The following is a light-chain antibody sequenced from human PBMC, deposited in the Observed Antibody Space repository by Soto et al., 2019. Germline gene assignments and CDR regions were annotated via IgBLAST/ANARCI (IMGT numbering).Light chain of an antibody. CDR3: QQYYNTPYT. CDR2: WAS. J-gene: IGKJ2*01. Sequence: DIVMTQSPDFLAVFLGERATISCKSSQNVLYRSSNKSYLAWYQQRPGHPPRLLLYWASTRESGVPDRFVGSGSETDFTLTISSLQAGDEAIYYCQQYYNTPYTFCQGTTLEIK. CDR1: QNVLYRSSNKSY. V-gene: IGKV4-1*01.